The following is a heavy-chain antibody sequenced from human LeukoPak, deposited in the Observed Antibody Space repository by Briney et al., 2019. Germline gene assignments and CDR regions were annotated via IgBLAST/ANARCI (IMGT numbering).Heavy chain of an antibody. CDR1: GGTFISYA. J-gene: IGHJ4*02. Sequence: SVKVSCTASGGTFISYAISWVRQAPGQGLEWMGRIIPILGIANYARKFKGRVSITADKSTSTAYMELSTLRSEDTAVYYCARVRGTTVTTPSSFDYWGQGTLVTVSS. CDR3: ARVRGTTVTTPSSFDY. D-gene: IGHD4-17*01. CDR2: IIPILGIA. V-gene: IGHV1-69*04.